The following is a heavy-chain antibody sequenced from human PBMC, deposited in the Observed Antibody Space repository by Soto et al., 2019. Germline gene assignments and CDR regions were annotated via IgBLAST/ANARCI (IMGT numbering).Heavy chain of an antibody. CDR3: ARARCSGGSCHYFDS. J-gene: IGHJ4*02. CDR1: GGSISTYY. Sequence: SETLSLTCTVSGGSISTYYWSWIRQPPGKGLEWIGYIYYSGSTNYNPSLKSRVTISVDTSKNQFSLKLSSVTAADTAVYYCARARCSGGSCHYFDSWGQGTLVTVSS. D-gene: IGHD2-15*01. V-gene: IGHV4-59*01. CDR2: IYYSGST.